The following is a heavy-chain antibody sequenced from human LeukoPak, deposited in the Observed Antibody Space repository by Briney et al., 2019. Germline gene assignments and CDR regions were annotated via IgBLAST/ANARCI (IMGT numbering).Heavy chain of an antibody. CDR1: GYTFTSYD. J-gene: IGHJ6*03. Sequence: ASVKVSCKASGYTFTSYDINWVRQATGQGLEWMGWMNPNSGNTGYAQKFQGRVTMTRSTSISTAYMELSSLRSEDTAVYYCARGVVWFGELHYYYYYMDVWGKGTTVTVSS. CDR3: ARGVVWFGELHYYYYYMDV. CDR2: MNPNSGNT. V-gene: IGHV1-8*01. D-gene: IGHD3-10*01.